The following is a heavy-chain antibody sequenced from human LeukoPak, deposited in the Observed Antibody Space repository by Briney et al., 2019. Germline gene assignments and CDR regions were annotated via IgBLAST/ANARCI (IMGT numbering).Heavy chain of an antibody. CDR1: GFTFSSYS. CDR2: ISSSSSYI. V-gene: IGHV3-21*01. CDR3: SGVIISPTYDY. Sequence: GGSVTLSCAASGFTFSSYSMHGLRQAPGKGVEWVSSISSSSSYIYYADSVKGRFTISRDNAKNSLYLQMNSLRAEDTAVYYCSGVIISPTYDYWGQGTLVTVSS. D-gene: IGHD3-10*01. J-gene: IGHJ4*02.